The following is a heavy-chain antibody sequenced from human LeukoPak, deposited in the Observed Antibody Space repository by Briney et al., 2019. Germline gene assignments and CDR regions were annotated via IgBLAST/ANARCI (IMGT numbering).Heavy chain of an antibody. D-gene: IGHD1-26*01. CDR3: AFAGSYWDGFDI. Sequence: GASVKVSCKASGYIFTSYFMHWVRQAPGQGLEWMGIINPSGGSTSYAQKFQGRVTMTSDMSTSTVYMELSSLSSEDTAVYYCAFAGSYWDGFDIWGQGTMVTVSS. J-gene: IGHJ3*02. CDR1: GYIFTSYF. V-gene: IGHV1-46*01. CDR2: INPSGGST.